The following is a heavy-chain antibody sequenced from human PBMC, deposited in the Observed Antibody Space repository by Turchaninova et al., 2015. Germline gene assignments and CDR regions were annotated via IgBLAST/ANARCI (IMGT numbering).Heavy chain of an antibody. V-gene: IGHV6-1*01. J-gene: IGHJ4*02. D-gene: IGHD1-26*01. CDR1: GDSVSINSAA. CDR3: ARGHSGYIDF. CDR2: TYYRSKWYN. Sequence: QVQLQQSGPGMVKPSQTLPPTCPISGDSVSINSAAWNWIRQSPSRGLEWLGRTYYRSKWYNGYAVSVKSRISISPDTSKNQFSLQLSSVTPEDTAVYYCARGHSGYIDFWGQGTLVTVSS.